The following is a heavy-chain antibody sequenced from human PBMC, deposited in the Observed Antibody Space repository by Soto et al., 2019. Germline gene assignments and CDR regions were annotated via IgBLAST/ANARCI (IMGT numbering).Heavy chain of an antibody. CDR3: ARVSGYYLPDY. CDR1: GYTFTSYG. J-gene: IGHJ4*02. V-gene: IGHV1-18*01. Sequence: ASVKVSCKASGYTFTSYGISCVRQAPGQGLEWMGWISAYNGNTNYSQKFQGRVTITRDTSASTAYMELSSLRSEDTAVYYCARVSGYYLPDYWGQGTLVTVSS. D-gene: IGHD5-12*01. CDR2: ISAYNGNT.